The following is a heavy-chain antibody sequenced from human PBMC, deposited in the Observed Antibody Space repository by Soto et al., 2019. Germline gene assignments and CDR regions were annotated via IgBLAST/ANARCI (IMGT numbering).Heavy chain of an antibody. J-gene: IGHJ4*02. D-gene: IGHD1-1*01. CDR2: IYYSGST. CDR3: ARHDNMTLGSQYLES. CDR1: GGSVSSGSYY. Sequence: KSSETLSLTCTVSGGSVSSGSYYWSWIRQPPGKGLEWIGYIYYSGSTNYNPSLKSRVTISVDTSKNQFSLKLSSVTAADTAVYYCARHDNMTLGSQYLESWGPGTLVTVSS. V-gene: IGHV4-61*01.